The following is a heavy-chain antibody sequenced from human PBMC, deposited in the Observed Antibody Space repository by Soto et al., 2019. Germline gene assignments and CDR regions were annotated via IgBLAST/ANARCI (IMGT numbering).Heavy chain of an antibody. CDR1: GYTFTGYY. D-gene: IGHD3-10*01. CDR3: AGDARGDEAPMDY. Sequence: QVQLVQSGAEEKKPGSSVKGSCKASGYTFTGYYMHWVRQAPGQGLEWMGWINPNRGGTNYAQKFQGWVTMTRDTSSSTAYVELSRLRSDDTAVDYCAGDARGDEAPMDYWGQGTLVTVSS. CDR2: INPNRGGT. V-gene: IGHV1-2*04. J-gene: IGHJ4*02.